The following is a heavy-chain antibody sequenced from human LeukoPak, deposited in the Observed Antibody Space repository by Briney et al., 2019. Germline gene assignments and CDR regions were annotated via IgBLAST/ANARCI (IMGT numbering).Heavy chain of an antibody. J-gene: IGHJ3*02. D-gene: IGHD3-22*01. Sequence: PGGSLRLSCAASGFTFSSYGMHWVRQAPGKGLEWVAVILYDGTNRNYADSVKGRFTISRDNSKDTLYLQMDSLRVEDTAVYYCARGGGSTIIVAFDIWGQGTVVTVSS. V-gene: IGHV3-30*03. CDR3: ARGGGSTIIVAFDI. CDR2: ILYDGTNR. CDR1: GFTFSSYG.